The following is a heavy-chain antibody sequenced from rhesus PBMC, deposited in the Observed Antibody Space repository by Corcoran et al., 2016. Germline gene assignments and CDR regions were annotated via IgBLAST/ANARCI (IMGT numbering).Heavy chain of an antibody. D-gene: IGHD5-36*01. CDR2: FYVSSGGT. Sequence: QVQLQESGPGLVKPSETLSLTCAVSGYSISSNYWSWIRQPPGKGLEWIGYFYVSSGGTYYNPSPKSRLTISPDTSKNQFHLKLGSVTAAETAVYYCARAPAGYSFGHYGLDSWGQGVIVTVSS. CDR3: ARAPAGYSFGHYGLDS. V-gene: IGHV4-147*01. CDR1: GYSISSNY. J-gene: IGHJ6*01.